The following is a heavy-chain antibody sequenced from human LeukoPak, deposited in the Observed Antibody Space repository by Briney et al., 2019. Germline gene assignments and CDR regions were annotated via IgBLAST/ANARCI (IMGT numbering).Heavy chain of an antibody. CDR1: GYTFSSYG. CDR3: ARDSLNIGYCSSTSCLPPDY. Sequence: GASVKVSCKASGYTFSSYGISWVRQAPGQGLEWMGWISVYNGHTKYTQNLQGRVTMTTDTSTSTAYMELRSLRSDDTAVYYCARDSLNIGYCSSTSCLPPDYWGQGALVTVSS. CDR2: ISVYNGHT. J-gene: IGHJ4*02. D-gene: IGHD2-2*03. V-gene: IGHV1-18*01.